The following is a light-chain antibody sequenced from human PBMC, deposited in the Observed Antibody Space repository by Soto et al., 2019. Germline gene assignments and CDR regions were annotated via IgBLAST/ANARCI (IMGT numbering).Light chain of an antibody. CDR2: EVS. V-gene: IGLV2-14*01. Sequence: QSVLTQPASVSGSPGQSITISCTGTSSDVGGYNYVSWYQQHPGKAPQLMIYEVSNRPSGVSNRFSGSKSGNTASLTISGLQAEDEADYFFSSHASSSTPYVFGTGTKVTVL. CDR3: SSHASSSTPYV. J-gene: IGLJ1*01. CDR1: SSDVGGYNY.